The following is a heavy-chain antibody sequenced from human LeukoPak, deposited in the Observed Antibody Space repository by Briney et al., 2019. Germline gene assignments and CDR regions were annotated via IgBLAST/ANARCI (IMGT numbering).Heavy chain of an antibody. J-gene: IGHJ4*02. V-gene: IGHV1-2*04. Sequence: GASVKVSCKASGYTFTGYYMHWVRQAPGQGLEWMGWINPNSGGTNYAQKFQGWVTMTRDTSISTAYMELSRLRSDDTAVYYCARDYYDSSGYYVGFYYWGQGTLVTVSS. D-gene: IGHD3-22*01. CDR2: INPNSGGT. CDR3: ARDYYDSSGYYVGFYY. CDR1: GYTFTGYY.